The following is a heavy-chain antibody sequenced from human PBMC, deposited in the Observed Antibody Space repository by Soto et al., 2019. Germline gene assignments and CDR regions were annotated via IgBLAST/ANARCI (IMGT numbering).Heavy chain of an antibody. CDR2: IWYDGSNK. D-gene: IGHD2-2*01. V-gene: IGHV3-33*01. CDR3: AGVPAAMDWLDP. CDR1: GFTFSSYG. Sequence: TGGSLRLSCAASGFTFSSYGMHWVRQAPGKGLEWVAVIWYDGSNKYYADSVKGRSTISRDNSKNTLYLQMNSLRAEDTAVYYCAGVPAAMDWLDPWGQGTLVTVSS. J-gene: IGHJ5*02.